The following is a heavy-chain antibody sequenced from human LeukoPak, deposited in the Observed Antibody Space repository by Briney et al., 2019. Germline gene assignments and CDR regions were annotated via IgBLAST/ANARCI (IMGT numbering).Heavy chain of an antibody. V-gene: IGHV1-3*01. J-gene: IGHJ3*02. CDR3: ARMTNDAFGI. CDR1: GYSFTSYA. D-gene: IGHD4-11*01. Sequence: ASVKVSCKASGYSFTSYAIHWVRQAPGQRLEWMGWINAGNGNAKYSQKFQGRVTITRDTSASTAYMELSSLRSEDTAVYYCARMTNDAFGIWGQGTMVTVSS. CDR2: INAGNGNA.